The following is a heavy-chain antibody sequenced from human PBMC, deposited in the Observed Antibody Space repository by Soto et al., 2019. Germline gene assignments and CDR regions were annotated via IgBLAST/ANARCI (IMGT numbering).Heavy chain of an antibody. J-gene: IGHJ5*02. CDR2: ISAYNGNT. Sequence: GASVKVSCKASGYTFTSYGISWVRQAPGQGLEWMGWISAYNGNTNYAQKLQGRVTMTTDTSTSTAYMELRSLRSDDTAVYYCARDHLIVYAISAGWFAPWGQGTLVTVSS. CDR3: ARDHLIVYAISAGWFAP. D-gene: IGHD2-8*01. V-gene: IGHV1-18*01. CDR1: GYTFTSYG.